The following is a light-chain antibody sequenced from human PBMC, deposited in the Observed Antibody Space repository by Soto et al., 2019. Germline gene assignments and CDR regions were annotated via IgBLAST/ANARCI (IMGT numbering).Light chain of an antibody. Sequence: DVQMTQSPSTLSASVGDRVTVTCRASQNIRGWLAWYQQKPGQAPKLLIYGASTLERGVPSRFSGSGYGTEFTLTINSLQPDDSGIYYCQQYISTRTFGHGTKVDIK. CDR2: GAS. CDR3: QQYISTRT. J-gene: IGKJ1*01. CDR1: QNIRGW. V-gene: IGKV1-5*03.